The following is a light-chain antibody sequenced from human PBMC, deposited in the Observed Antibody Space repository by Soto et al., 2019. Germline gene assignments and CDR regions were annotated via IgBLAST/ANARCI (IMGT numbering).Light chain of an antibody. V-gene: IGLV2-8*01. CDR3: SSYAGSNIYVV. CDR1: SSDVGGYNY. CDR2: AVS. Sequence: QSALTQPPSASGSPGQSVTISCTGTSSDVGGYNYVSWYQQHPGKAPKLMSYAVSQRPSGVPGRFSGSKSGNTASLTVSGLQAEDEADYYCSSYAGSNIYVVFGGGTKLTVL. J-gene: IGLJ2*01.